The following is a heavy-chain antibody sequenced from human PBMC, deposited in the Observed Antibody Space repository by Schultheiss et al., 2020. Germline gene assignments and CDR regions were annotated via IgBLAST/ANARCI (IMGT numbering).Heavy chain of an antibody. CDR1: GYTFTSYG. CDR3: ARGGTSRYCSGGSCYGANDY. D-gene: IGHD2-15*01. V-gene: IGHV1-18*04. CDR2: ISAYNGNT. J-gene: IGHJ4*02. Sequence: AAVKVAFKASGYTFTSYGISWVRQAPGQGLEWMGWISAYNGNTNYAQKFQGRVTMTRDTSKSTVYMELSSLRSEDTAVYYCARGGTSRYCSGGSCYGANDYWGQGTLVTVSS.